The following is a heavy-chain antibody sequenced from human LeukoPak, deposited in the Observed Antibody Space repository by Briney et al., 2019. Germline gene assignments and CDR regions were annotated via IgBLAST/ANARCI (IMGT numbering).Heavy chain of an antibody. J-gene: IGHJ4*02. Sequence: ASVKVSCKASGYTFTSYYMHWVRQAPGQGLEWLGIINPSGGSTNYAQKFQGRVTMTRDTSISTAYMELSRLRSDDTAVYYCASSGYSYERYFDYWGQGTLVTVSS. CDR2: INPSGGST. CDR3: ASSGYSYERYFDY. D-gene: IGHD5-18*01. CDR1: GYTFTSYY. V-gene: IGHV1-46*01.